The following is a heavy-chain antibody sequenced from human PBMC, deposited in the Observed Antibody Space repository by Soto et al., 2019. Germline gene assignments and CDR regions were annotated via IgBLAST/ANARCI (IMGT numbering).Heavy chain of an antibody. CDR2: IYYSGDT. D-gene: IGHD6-19*01. V-gene: IGHV4-31*03. Sequence: QVQLQESGPGLVKPSQTLSITCTVSGGSIGSGDYYWSWIRQHPGKGLEWIGYIYYSGDTYYNPSLQSRVTISVDTPKNQFSLKLTSVTAADTAVYYCAREVSPNSRGWYPVLVRWFDSWGQGTLVTVSS. J-gene: IGHJ5*01. CDR3: AREVSPNSRGWYPVLVRWFDS. CDR1: GGSIGSGDYY.